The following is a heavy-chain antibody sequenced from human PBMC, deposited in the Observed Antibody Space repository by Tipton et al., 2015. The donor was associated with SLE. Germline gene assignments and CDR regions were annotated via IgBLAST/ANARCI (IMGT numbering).Heavy chain of an antibody. J-gene: IGHJ4*02. Sequence: QLVQSGAEVKKPGSSVKISCKASGGTFSNYAISWVRQAPGKGLEWVSRINSDGTTHYADSVKGRFTISRDNAENTLYLQMNSLRPEDTAVYSCARSLGYWGQGTLVTVPS. D-gene: IGHD3-16*01. CDR3: ARSLGY. CDR1: GGTFSNYA. V-gene: IGHV3-74*02. CDR2: INSDGTT.